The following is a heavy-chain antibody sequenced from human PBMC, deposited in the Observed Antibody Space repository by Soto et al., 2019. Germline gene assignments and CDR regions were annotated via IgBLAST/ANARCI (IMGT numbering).Heavy chain of an antibody. CDR3: ARLVYDTRLNYMYFDF. CDR1: GVSLTSGNW. J-gene: IGHJ4*02. V-gene: IGHV4-4*02. CDR2: IFHDGTA. D-gene: IGHD3-10*01. Sequence: SETLSLTCAVSGVSLTSGNWWTWVRQSPQRGLEYIGEIFHDGTANYYPSFERRVAMSVDTSRNQFSLKLTSVTAADTAVYFCARLVYDTRLNYMYFDFWGPGTLVTVSX.